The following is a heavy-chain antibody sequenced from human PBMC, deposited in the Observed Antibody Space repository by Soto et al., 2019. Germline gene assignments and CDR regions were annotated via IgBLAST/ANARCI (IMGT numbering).Heavy chain of an antibody. J-gene: IGHJ4*02. D-gene: IGHD4-17*01. CDR3: AREALHDYGDRCSDY. V-gene: IGHV1-69*04. CDR1: GGTFSSYT. Sequence: SVKVSCTASGGTFSSYTISWVRQAPGQGLEWMGRIIPILGIANYAQKFQGRVTITADKSTSTAYMELSSLRSEDKAVYYCAREALHDYGDRCSDYWGQGTLVTVCS. CDR2: IIPILGIA.